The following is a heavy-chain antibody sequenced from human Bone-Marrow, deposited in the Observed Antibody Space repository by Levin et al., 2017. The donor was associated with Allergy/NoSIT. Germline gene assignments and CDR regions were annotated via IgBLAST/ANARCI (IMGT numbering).Heavy chain of an antibody. Sequence: LSLTCAASGFTFSSYAMHWVRQAPGKGLEWVAVISYDGSNKYYADSVKGRFTISRDNSKNTLYLQMNSLRAEDTAVYYCARDPIAAAPLDYWGQGTLVTVSS. J-gene: IGHJ4*02. CDR3: ARDPIAAAPLDY. CDR2: ISYDGSNK. D-gene: IGHD6-13*01. V-gene: IGHV3-30-3*01. CDR1: GFTFSSYA.